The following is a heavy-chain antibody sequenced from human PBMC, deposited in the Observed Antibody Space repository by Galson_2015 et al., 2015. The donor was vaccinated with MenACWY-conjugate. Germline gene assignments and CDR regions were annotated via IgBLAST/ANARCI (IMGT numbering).Heavy chain of an antibody. V-gene: IGHV3-21*01. CDR3: AGSPYDVPNVIDY. CDR1: GFTFSAYT. D-gene: IGHD5-12*01. J-gene: IGHJ4*02. Sequence: SLRLSCAASGFTFSAYTMNWVRQAPGKGLEWVSSISSSSPFIYYADSLEGRFTISRDNAKNSLYLQMNNLRAEDTAVYYCAGSPYDVPNVIDYWGPGALVPVSS. CDR2: ISSSSPFI.